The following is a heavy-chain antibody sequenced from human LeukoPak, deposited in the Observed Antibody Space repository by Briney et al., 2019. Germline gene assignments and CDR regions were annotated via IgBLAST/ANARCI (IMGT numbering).Heavy chain of an antibody. CDR1: GFTFSDHY. CDR2: SRNKADSYTT. J-gene: IGHJ3*02. CDR3: ARALRDSSSHAAFDI. Sequence: GGSLRLSCAASGFTFSDHYMDWVRQTPGKGLEWVGRSRNKADSYTTEYAASVKGRFTISRDDSKNSLYLQMSSLKTEDTAVYYCARALRDSSSHAAFDIWGQGTMVPLSS. V-gene: IGHV3-72*01. D-gene: IGHD6-13*01.